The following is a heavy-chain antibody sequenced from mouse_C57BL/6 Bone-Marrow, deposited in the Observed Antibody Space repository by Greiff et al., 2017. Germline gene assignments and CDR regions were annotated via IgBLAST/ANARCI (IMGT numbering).Heavy chain of an antibody. V-gene: IGHV5-12*01. CDR1: GFTFSDYY. J-gene: IGHJ1*03. Sequence: EVKLEESGGGLVQPGGSLKLSCAASGFTFSDYYMYWVRQTPEKRLEWVAYISNGGGSTYYPDTVKGRFTISRDNAKNTLYLQMSRLKSEDTAMYYCARLYYGSSYWYFDVWGTGTTVTVSS. CDR2: ISNGGGST. D-gene: IGHD1-1*01. CDR3: ARLYYGSSYWYFDV.